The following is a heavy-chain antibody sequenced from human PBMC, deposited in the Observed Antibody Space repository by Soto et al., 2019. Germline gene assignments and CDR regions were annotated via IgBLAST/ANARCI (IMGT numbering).Heavy chain of an antibody. J-gene: IGHJ2*01. D-gene: IGHD4-17*01. V-gene: IGHV3-64*01. CDR3: ARGLYGDYGYRYFDL. CDR1: GFTFSSYA. CDR2: ISSNGGST. Sequence: EVQLVESGGGLVQPGGSLRLSCAASGFTFSSYAMHWVRQAPGKGLEYVSAISSNGGSTYYANSVKGRFTISRDNSKNTLYLQMGSLRAEDMVVYYCARGLYGDYGYRYFDLWGRGTLVTVSS.